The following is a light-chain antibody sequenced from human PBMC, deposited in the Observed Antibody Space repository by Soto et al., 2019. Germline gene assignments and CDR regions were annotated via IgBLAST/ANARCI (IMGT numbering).Light chain of an antibody. V-gene: IGKV3-20*01. CDR3: QQYGSSLWT. Sequence: EIVLTQSPGTLSLSPGERASLSCRASQSVSSTYLAWYQQKPVQAPRLLIYATSTRATGIPDRFSGSGSGTDFTLTISRLEPEDFAVYYCQQYGSSLWTFGQGTKVEIK. CDR2: ATS. CDR1: QSVSSTY. J-gene: IGKJ1*01.